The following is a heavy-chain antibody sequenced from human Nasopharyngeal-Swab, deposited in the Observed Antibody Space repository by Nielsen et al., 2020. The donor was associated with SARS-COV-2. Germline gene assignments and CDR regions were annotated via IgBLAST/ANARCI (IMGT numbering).Heavy chain of an antibody. Sequence: ASVKVSCKASGYTFTGYDINWVRQATGQGLEWMGWMNPNSGNTGYAQKFQGRVTMTRNTSISTAYMELSSLRSEDTAVYYCARGGMATNPFDYWGQGTLVTVSS. CDR2: MNPNSGNT. J-gene: IGHJ4*02. CDR1: GYTFTGYD. CDR3: ARGGMATNPFDY. V-gene: IGHV1-8*01. D-gene: IGHD5-24*01.